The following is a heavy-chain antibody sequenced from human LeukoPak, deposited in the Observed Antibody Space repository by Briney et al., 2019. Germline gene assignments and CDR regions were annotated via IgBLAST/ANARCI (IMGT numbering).Heavy chain of an antibody. J-gene: IGHJ4*02. Sequence: ASVKVSCKASGYTFTGYYMHWVARAPGQGVGGRGWINPNCGGTNYAQKFQGWVTMTRDTSVSTAYMELSRLRSDDTAVYYCAREGSGYQQPSDYWGQGTLVTVSS. CDR2: INPNCGGT. D-gene: IGHD3-10*01. V-gene: IGHV1-2*04. CDR1: GYTFTGYY. CDR3: AREGSGYQQPSDY.